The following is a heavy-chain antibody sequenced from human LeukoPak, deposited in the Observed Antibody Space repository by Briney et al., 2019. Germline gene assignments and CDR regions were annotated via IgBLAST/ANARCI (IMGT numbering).Heavy chain of an antibody. CDR3: ARQEAFPVCSSTSCYFVSDAFDI. D-gene: IGHD2-2*01. V-gene: IGHV4-4*09. Sequence: KTSETLSLTCTVSGGSISSYYWSWIRQPPGKGLEWIGYIYTSGSTNYNPSLKSRVTISVATSKNQFSLKLRSVPAADTAVYYCARQEAFPVCSSTSCYFVSDAFDIWGQGTMVTVSS. J-gene: IGHJ3*02. CDR1: GGSISSYY. CDR2: IYTSGST.